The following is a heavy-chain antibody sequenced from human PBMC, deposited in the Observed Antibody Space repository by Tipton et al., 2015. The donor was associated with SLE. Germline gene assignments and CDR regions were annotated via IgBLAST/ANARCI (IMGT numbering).Heavy chain of an antibody. CDR2: ISWDGGST. CDR1: GFTFDDYT. J-gene: IGHJ2*01. Sequence: SLSLSCAASGFTFDDYTMHWVRQAPGKGLEWVSLISWDGGSTYYADSVKGRFTISRDNSKNSLYLQMNSLRAEDTALYYCARDGPGMMGYFDLWGRGTLVTVSS. V-gene: IGHV3-43D*03. D-gene: IGHD3-10*01. CDR3: ARDGPGMMGYFDL.